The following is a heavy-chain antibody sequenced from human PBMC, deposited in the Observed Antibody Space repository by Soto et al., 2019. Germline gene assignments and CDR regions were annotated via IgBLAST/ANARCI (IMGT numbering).Heavy chain of an antibody. CDR3: ARDLGGSYYAPVDY. CDR2: ISAYNGNT. V-gene: IGHV1-18*01. Sequence: QVQLVQSGAEVKKPGASVKVSCKASGYTFTSYGISWVRQAPGQGLEWMGWISAYNGNTKYAQKLQGRVTTTTDTSTSTAYMELTSLRSDDTAVYYFARDLGGSYYAPVDYWGQGTLVTVSS. CDR1: GYTFTSYG. J-gene: IGHJ4*02. D-gene: IGHD1-26*01.